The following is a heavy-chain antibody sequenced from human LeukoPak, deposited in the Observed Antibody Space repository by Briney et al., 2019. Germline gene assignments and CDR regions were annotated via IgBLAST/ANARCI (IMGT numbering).Heavy chain of an antibody. CDR3: AKFGADYDMAV. V-gene: IGHV4-59*02. D-gene: IGHD3-16*01. CDR2: IHYSGKA. CDR1: GGSVSGYY. Sequence: SETLSLTCSVFGGSVSGYYWTLVRQPPGKGLEWIAQIHYSGKADYNPSLKTRITISLDTSKNEISMRMSSMIAAGTGIYYCAKFGADYDMAVWGQGTTVTVSS. J-gene: IGHJ6*02.